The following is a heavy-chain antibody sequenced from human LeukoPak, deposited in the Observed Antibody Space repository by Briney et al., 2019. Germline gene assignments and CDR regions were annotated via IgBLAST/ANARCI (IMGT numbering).Heavy chain of an antibody. Sequence: PSETLSLTCAVYGGSFSGYYWSWIRQPPGKGPEWIGSIYYSGSTNYNPSLKSRVTISVDASKNQFSLKLSSVTAADTAVYYCARRRGDYGSGELNIWGQGTMVTVSS. CDR2: IYYSGST. V-gene: IGHV4-59*08. J-gene: IGHJ3*02. CDR1: GGSFSGYY. CDR3: ARRRGDYGSGELNI. D-gene: IGHD3-10*01.